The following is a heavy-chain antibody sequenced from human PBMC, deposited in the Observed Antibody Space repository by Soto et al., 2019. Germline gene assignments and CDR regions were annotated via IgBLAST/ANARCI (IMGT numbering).Heavy chain of an antibody. J-gene: IGHJ4*02. Sequence: ESGPTLVNPTQTLTPTCTFSGFSLSTSGVGVGWIRQPPGKALEWLALIYWDDDKRYSPSLKSRLTITKDTSKNQVVLTMTNMDPVDTATYYCAHTTYYYDSSGYEQHYFDYWGQGTLVTVSS. CDR2: IYWDDDK. CDR1: GFSLSTSGVG. D-gene: IGHD3-22*01. V-gene: IGHV2-5*02. CDR3: AHTTYYYDSSGYEQHYFDY.